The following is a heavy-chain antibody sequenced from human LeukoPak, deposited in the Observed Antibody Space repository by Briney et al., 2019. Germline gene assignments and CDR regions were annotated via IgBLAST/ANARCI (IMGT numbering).Heavy chain of an antibody. Sequence: TGGSLRLSCAASGFTVSYTYMNWVRQAPGKGLEWVSVIYSGGSTYYADSVKGRFTISRDNSKNTLYLQMNSLRAEDTAVYYCARNLYYYDSSGYYYYWGQGTLVTVSS. CDR2: IYSGGST. CDR1: GFTVSYTY. V-gene: IGHV3-66*01. CDR3: ARNLYYYDSSGYYYY. D-gene: IGHD3-22*01. J-gene: IGHJ4*02.